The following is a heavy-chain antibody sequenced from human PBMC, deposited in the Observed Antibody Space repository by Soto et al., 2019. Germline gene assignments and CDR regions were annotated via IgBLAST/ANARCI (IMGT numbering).Heavy chain of an antibody. J-gene: IGHJ4*02. CDR2: MSYDGSAK. D-gene: IGHD6-25*01. CDR3: AREVGAMAAAGVGGY. Sequence: QEQLVESGGGVVQPGRSLRLSCAASGFTFSTYAMHWVRQAPGKGLEWVAIMSYDGSAKFYADSVKGRFTISRDNSRSILYLQMNSLGVEDTAMYYCAREVGAMAAAGVGGYWGQGTLVTVSS. V-gene: IGHV3-30-3*01. CDR1: GFTFSTYA.